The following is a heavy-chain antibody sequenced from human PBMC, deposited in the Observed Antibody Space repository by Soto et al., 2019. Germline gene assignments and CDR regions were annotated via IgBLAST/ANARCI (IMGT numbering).Heavy chain of an antibody. CDR3: ARLTGSGYYYYYMDV. CDR2: IYYSGRT. Sequence: SETLSLTCTVSGGSISNDNCFWSWIRQHPVKGLDWIGSIYYSGRTYYNPSLKTRVIISVDTSKNQFSLILSSVTAADTAVYYCARLTGSGYYYYYMDVWGKGTTVTVSS. CDR1: GGSISNDNCF. V-gene: IGHV4-31*03. D-gene: IGHD3-10*01. J-gene: IGHJ6*03.